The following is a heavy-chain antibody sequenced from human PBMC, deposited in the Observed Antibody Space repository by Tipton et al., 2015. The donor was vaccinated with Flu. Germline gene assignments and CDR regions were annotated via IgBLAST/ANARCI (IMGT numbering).Heavy chain of an antibody. D-gene: IGHD6-19*01. CDR2: FSGSAITT. V-gene: IGHV3-23*01. Sequence: GSLRLSCAASGFTLSRYGMSWVRQAPGKGLEWVSGFSGSAITTYFADSVKGRFTISRDNFKNTTYLQMNSLRAEDSAIYYCAKVIPELVAGLDSWGQGTLVTVSS. CDR1: GFTLSRYG. CDR3: AKVIPELVAGLDS. J-gene: IGHJ4*02.